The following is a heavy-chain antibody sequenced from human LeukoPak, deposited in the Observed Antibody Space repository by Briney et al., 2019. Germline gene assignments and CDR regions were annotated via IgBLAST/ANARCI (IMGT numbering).Heavy chain of an antibody. J-gene: IGHJ4*01. CDR1: GYTFSNYW. V-gene: IGHV5-51*01. CDR3: ARRDDGTYYEFDL. CDR2: IYPGDSET. Sequence: GESLKISCQGSGYTFSNYWIAWVRQKPGKGLELMGIIYPGDSETRYSPSFQGLVTISADKSSNTAYLQWSSLKASDTAMYYCARRDDGTYYEFDLWGHGTLLTVSS. D-gene: IGHD3-3*01.